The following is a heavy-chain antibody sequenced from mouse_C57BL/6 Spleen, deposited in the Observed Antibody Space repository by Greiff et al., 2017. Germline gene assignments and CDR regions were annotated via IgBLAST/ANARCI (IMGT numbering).Heavy chain of an antibody. CDR1: GFTFSDYY. CDR2: ISNGGGST. J-gene: IGHJ4*01. CDR3: ARPLDSYYAMDY. V-gene: IGHV5-12*01. D-gene: IGHD2-10*02. Sequence: EVHLVESGGGLVQPGGSLKLSCAASGFTFSDYYMYWVRQTPEQRLEWVAYISNGGGSTYYPDTVKGRFTISRDNATNTLYLQMSRLKSEDTAMYYCARPLDSYYAMDYWGQGTSVTVSS.